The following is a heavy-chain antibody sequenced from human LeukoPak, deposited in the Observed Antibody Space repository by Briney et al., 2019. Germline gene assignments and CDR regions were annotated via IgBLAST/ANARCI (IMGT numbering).Heavy chain of an antibody. J-gene: IGHJ4*02. CDR3: ARDLSVYYYYYFDF. V-gene: IGHV4-38-2*02. CDR1: DYSIGSGYS. Sequence: SETLSLTCTVSDYSIGSGYSWGWIRQPPGKGLEWIAPISHDGTTFYNPSLKSRVTMTLDTSRNQFYLRLSFVTAADTAVYYCARDLSVYYYYYFDFWGQVTLVTVSS. CDR2: ISHDGTT. D-gene: IGHD3-22*01.